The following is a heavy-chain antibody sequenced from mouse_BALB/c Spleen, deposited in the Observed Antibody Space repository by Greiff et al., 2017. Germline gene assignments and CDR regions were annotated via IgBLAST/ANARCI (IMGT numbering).Heavy chain of an antibody. CDR2: ISSGGSYT. V-gene: IGHV5-6-4*01. J-gene: IGHJ2*01. Sequence: EVQVVESGGGLVKPGGSLKLSCAASGFTFSSYTMSWVRQTPEKRLEWVATISSGGSYTYYPDSVKGRFTISRDNAKNTLYLQMSSLKSEDTAMYYCTREGGYYFDYWGQGTTLTVSS. CDR1: GFTFSSYT. CDR3: TREGGYYFDY.